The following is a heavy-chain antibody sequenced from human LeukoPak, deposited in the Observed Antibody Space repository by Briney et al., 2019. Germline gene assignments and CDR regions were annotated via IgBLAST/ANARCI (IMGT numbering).Heavy chain of an antibody. CDR1: GFTFSNAW. J-gene: IGHJ4*02. CDR2: IKSKTDGGTT. Sequence: GGSLRLSCAASGFTFSNAWMSWVRQAPGKGLEWVGRIKSKTDGGTTDYAAPVEGRFTISRDDSKNTLYLQMNSLKTEDTAVYYCTTAITMVRDRVDYWGQGTLVTVSS. CDR3: TTAITMVRDRVDY. D-gene: IGHD3-10*01. V-gene: IGHV3-15*01.